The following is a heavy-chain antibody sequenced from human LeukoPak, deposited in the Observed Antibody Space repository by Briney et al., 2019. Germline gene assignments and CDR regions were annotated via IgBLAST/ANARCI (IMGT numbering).Heavy chain of an antibody. D-gene: IGHD3-22*01. CDR2: LYHSGST. J-gene: IGHJ3*02. V-gene: IGHV4-39*02. CDR3: AREYDSSASDAFDI. Sequence: KPSETLSLTCTVSGGSISSSSYYWGWIRQPPGKGLEWIGSLYHSGSTFYNPSLKSRVTISVDTSKNQFSLKLNSVTAADTAVYYCAREYDSSASDAFDIWGQGTMVTVSS. CDR1: GGSISSSSYY.